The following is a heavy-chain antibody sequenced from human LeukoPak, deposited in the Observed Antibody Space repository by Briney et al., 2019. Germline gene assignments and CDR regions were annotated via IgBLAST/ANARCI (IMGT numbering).Heavy chain of an antibody. D-gene: IGHD3-22*01. Sequence: PGGSLRLSCAASGFTFSSYWMSWVRQAPGKGLEWVANIKQDGSEKYYVDSVKGRFTISRDNAKNSLYLQMNSLRAEDTAVYYCARDAPRYYVSSGPYARSSWGFDPWGQGTLVTVSS. CDR2: IKQDGSEK. J-gene: IGHJ5*02. V-gene: IGHV3-7*01. CDR3: ARDAPRYYVSSGPYARSSWGFDP. CDR1: GFTFSSYW.